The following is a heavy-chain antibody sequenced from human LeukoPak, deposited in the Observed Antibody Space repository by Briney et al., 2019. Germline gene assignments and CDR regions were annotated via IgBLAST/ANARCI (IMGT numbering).Heavy chain of an antibody. CDR3: AREVHSSGSSLDY. Sequence: ASVKVSCKASGYTFTGYYMHWVRQAPGQGLEWMGWINPNSGGTNYAQKFQGRVTMTRDTSISTAYMELSRLRSDDTAVYYCAREVHSSGSSLDYWGQGTLVTVSS. V-gene: IGHV1-2*02. D-gene: IGHD3-10*01. J-gene: IGHJ4*02. CDR1: GYTFTGYY. CDR2: INPNSGGT.